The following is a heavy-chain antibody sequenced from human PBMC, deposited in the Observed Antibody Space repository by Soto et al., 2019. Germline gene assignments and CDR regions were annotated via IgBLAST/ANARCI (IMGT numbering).Heavy chain of an antibody. J-gene: IGHJ5*02. Sequence: PSETLSLTCAVYGGSFSGYYWSWIRQPPGKGLEWIGEINHSGSTNYNPSLKSRVTISVDTSKNQFSLKLSSVTAADTAVYYCVSAPVSRTGRVSSRWFDPWGQGTLVTVSS. CDR1: GGSFSGYY. D-gene: IGHD6-19*01. V-gene: IGHV4-34*01. CDR2: INHSGST. CDR3: VSAPVSRTGRVSSRWFDP.